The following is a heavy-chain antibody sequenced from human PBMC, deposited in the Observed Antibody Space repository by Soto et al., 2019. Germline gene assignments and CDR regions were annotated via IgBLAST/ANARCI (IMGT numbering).Heavy chain of an antibody. V-gene: IGHV3-74*01. CDR2: INSDGSST. Sequence: EVQLVESGGGLVQPGGSLRLSCAASGFTFSSYWMHWVRQAPGKGLVWVSRINSDGSSTSYAESVKSRYTISSDNAKNTLYLQMNSLRAEDTAVYYCVRTSLVVAAATREDYWGQGTLVTVSS. J-gene: IGHJ4*02. CDR1: GFTFSSYW. CDR3: VRTSLVVAAATREDY. D-gene: IGHD2-15*01.